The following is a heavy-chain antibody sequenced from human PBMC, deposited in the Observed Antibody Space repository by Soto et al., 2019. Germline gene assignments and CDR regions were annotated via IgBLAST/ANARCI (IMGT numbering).Heavy chain of an antibody. CDR2: IRSKANSYAT. Sequence: GGSLRLSCAASGFTFSGSAMHWVRQASGKGLEWVGSIRSKANSYATAYAASVKGRFTISRDDSKNTAYLQMNSLKTEDTAVYYCTRPYGDYPYNWFDPWGQGTLVTVSS. CDR3: TRPYGDYPYNWFDP. J-gene: IGHJ5*02. CDR1: GFTFSGSA. V-gene: IGHV3-73*01. D-gene: IGHD4-17*01.